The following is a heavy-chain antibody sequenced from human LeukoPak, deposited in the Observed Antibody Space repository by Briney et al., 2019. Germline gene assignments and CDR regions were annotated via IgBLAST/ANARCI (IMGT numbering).Heavy chain of an antibody. CDR2: ITDSSSSM. Sequence: PGGSLRLSCAASGFTFSRYSMNWVRQAPGKGLEWISYITDSSSSMYYSDSVKGRFTISRDNAKNSLYLQMHTLRAEDTAVYYCARDIVVGASRYFDYWGQGTLVTVSS. D-gene: IGHD2-15*01. CDR1: GFTFSRYS. V-gene: IGHV3-48*01. J-gene: IGHJ4*02. CDR3: ARDIVVGASRYFDY.